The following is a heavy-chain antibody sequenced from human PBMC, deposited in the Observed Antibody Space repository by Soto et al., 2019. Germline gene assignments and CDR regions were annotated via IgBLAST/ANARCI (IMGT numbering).Heavy chain of an antibody. Sequence: SETLSLTCTVSGGSISGSYWSWIRQNPGKVLEWIGYIHYSGSTNYNPSLKSRVTMSVDSAKNQFSLELNSVSAADTAVYYCAKEPSSGYYRVWVANYFDYWGQGTMVTVSS. D-gene: IGHD3-3*01. V-gene: IGHV4-59*01. CDR3: AKEPSSGYYRVWVANYFDY. J-gene: IGHJ4*02. CDR1: GGSISGSY. CDR2: IHYSGST.